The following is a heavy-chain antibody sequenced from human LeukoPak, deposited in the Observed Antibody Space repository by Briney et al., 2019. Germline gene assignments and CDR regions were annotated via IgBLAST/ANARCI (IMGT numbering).Heavy chain of an antibody. V-gene: IGHV3-23*01. D-gene: IGHD3-10*01. J-gene: IGHJ4*02. CDR3: AKEQWFGDLVNCDY. Sequence: GGSLRLSCAVSGFTFSSSAMSWVRQAPGKGLEWVSAISGSGDMTHYADSVKGRFTISRDNSKNTLYLQMNSLRAEDTALYYCAKEQWFGDLVNCDYWGQGTLVTVSS. CDR2: ISGSGDMT. CDR1: GFTFSSSA.